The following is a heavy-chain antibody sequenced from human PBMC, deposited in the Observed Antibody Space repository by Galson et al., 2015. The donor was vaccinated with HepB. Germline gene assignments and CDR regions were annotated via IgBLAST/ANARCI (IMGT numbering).Heavy chain of an antibody. D-gene: IGHD2-21*02. CDR2: INPNSGGT. J-gene: IGHJ4*02. CDR1: GYTFTGYY. Sequence: SVKVSCKASGYTFTGYYMHWVRQAPGQGLEWMGWINPNSGGTNYAQKFQGRVTMTRDTSISTAYMELSRLRSDDTAVYYCARDYCGGDCYPDYWGQGTLVTVSS. CDR3: ARDYCGGDCYPDY. V-gene: IGHV1-2*02.